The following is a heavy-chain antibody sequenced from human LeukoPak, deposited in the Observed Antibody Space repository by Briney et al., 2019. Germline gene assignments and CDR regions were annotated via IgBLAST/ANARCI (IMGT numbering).Heavy chain of an antibody. CDR1: GYTFTGYY. J-gene: IGHJ4*02. CDR3: ARALRATGEIDY. D-gene: IGHD7-27*01. V-gene: IGHV1-2*02. CDR2: VNPNSGGT. Sequence: ASVKVSCKASGYTFTGYYMHWVRQAPGQGLEWMGWVNPNSGGTIYAQKFQGRVTMTRDTSISTAYMELSRLRSDDTAVYYCARALRATGEIDYWGQGTLVTVSS.